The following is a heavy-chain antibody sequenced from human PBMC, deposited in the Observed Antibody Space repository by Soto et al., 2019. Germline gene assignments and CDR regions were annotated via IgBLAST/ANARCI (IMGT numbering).Heavy chain of an antibody. V-gene: IGHV5-51*01. J-gene: IGHJ3*02. D-gene: IGHD3-22*01. CDR3: ARSQYYDSSGYPYAFDI. CDR1: GYSFTSYW. CDR2: IYPGDSDT. Sequence: PGESLKTSCKGPGYSFTSYWLGWVRQVPGKGLEWMRIIYPGDSDTRYSPSFQGQVTISADKSISTAYLQWSSLKASVTAMYYCARSQYYDSSGYPYAFDIWGQGTMVTVSS.